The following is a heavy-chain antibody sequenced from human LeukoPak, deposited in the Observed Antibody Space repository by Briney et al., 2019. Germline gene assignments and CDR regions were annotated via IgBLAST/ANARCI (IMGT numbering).Heavy chain of an antibody. V-gene: IGHV4-34*01. CDR1: GGSFNRYS. CDR3: ARRGVAVST. J-gene: IGHJ5*02. Sequence: SETLSLTCAVYGGSFNRYSWNWIRQPPGKGLEWIGEINHSGITNHNPSLKSRLTISVDTSKNQFSLRLTSVTAADTAVYYCARRGVAVSTWGQGTPVTVSS. D-gene: IGHD3-10*01. CDR2: INHSGIT.